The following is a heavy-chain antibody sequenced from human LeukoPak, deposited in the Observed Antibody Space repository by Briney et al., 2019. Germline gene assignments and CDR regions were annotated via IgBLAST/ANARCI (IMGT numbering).Heavy chain of an antibody. CDR1: GFTFSSYG. CDR3: AKDGGSYSPAEYFQH. Sequence: GRSLRLSCAASGFTFSSYGMHWVRQAPGKGLEWVAVISYDGSNKYYADSVKGRFTISRDNSKNTLYLQMNSLGAEDTAVYYCAKDGGSYSPAEYFQHWGQGTLVTVSS. V-gene: IGHV3-30*18. CDR2: ISYDGSNK. D-gene: IGHD1-26*01. J-gene: IGHJ1*01.